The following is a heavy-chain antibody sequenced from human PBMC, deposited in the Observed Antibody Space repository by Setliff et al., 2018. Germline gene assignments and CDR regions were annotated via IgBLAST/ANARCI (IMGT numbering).Heavy chain of an antibody. CDR1: GGSFSGYY. CDR2: INHSGST. Sequence: SETLSLTCAVYGGSFSGYYWSWIRQPPGKGLEWIWEINHSGSTNYNPSLKSRVTISVDTSKNQFSLKLSSVTAADTAVYYCARSGYYDFWSGFLNDAFDIWGQGTMVTVSS. V-gene: IGHV4-34*01. D-gene: IGHD3-3*01. J-gene: IGHJ3*02. CDR3: ARSGYYDFWSGFLNDAFDI.